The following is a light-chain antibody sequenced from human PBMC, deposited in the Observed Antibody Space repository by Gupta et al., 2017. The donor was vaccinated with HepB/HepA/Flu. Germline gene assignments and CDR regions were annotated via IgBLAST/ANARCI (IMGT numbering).Light chain of an antibody. CDR1: ALPKQY. CDR3: QSADSSGTYVV. J-gene: IGLJ2*01. V-gene: IGLV3-25*03. CDR2: KDS. Sequence: SYELTQPPSVSVSTGQTARITCSGDALPKQYAYWYQQKPGQAPVLVIYKDSERPSGIPERLSGSSSVTTVTLTISGVQAEDEADYYCQSADSSGTYVVFGGGTKLTVL.